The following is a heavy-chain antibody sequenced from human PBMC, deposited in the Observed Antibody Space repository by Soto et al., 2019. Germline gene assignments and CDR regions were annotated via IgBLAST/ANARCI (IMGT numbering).Heavy chain of an antibody. V-gene: IGHV3-33*01. CDR3: AGEDYSSGKGYLQH. D-gene: IGHD6-19*01. J-gene: IGHJ1*01. CDR1: GFTFSSYG. Sequence: QVQLVESGGGVVQPGRSLRLSCAASGFTFSSYGMNWVRQAPGKGLEWVAIIWYDGSNEYYVDSVKGRFTISRDNSKNTLFLQMNTLRAEDTAMYYCAGEDYSSGKGYLQHWGQGTLVTVAS. CDR2: IWYDGSNE.